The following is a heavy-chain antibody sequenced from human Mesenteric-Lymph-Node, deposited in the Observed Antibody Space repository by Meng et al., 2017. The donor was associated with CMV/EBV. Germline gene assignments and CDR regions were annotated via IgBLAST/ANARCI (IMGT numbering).Heavy chain of an antibody. CDR2: INAGNGDT. J-gene: IGHJ4*02. D-gene: IGHD2-2*01. CDR3: ARGYCDVTNCYHQFDF. Sequence: YTFTDFAIHWVRQAPGQRLEWMGWINAGNGDTKYSQKLQDKVTFTIDTSASTVYMELSSLRSEDTAVYYCARGYCDVTNCYHQFDFWGQGTLVTVSS. V-gene: IGHV1-3*01. CDR1: YTFTDFA.